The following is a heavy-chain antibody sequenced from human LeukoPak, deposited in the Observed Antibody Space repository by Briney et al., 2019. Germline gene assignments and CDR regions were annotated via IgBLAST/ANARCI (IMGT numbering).Heavy chain of an antibody. V-gene: IGHV3-21*01. CDR2: ISSSSSYI. CDR3: ARELLELLDAFDI. Sequence: PGGSLRLSCAASGFTFSSYSMNWVRQAPGKGLEWVSSISSSSSYIYYADSVKGRFPISRDNAKNSLYLQMNSLRAEDTAVYYCARELLELLDAFDIWGQGTMVTVSS. D-gene: IGHD1-26*01. J-gene: IGHJ3*02. CDR1: GFTFSSYS.